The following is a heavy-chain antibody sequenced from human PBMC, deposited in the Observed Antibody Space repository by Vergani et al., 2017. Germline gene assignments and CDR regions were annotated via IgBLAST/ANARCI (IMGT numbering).Heavy chain of an antibody. CDR3: SRPALGSGGDY. CDR1: GFTFSGSA. Sequence: EVQLEESGGGLVLPGRSLRLSCAASGFTFSGSAMHWVRQASGKGLEWVGRIRGKANSYATAYAASVKDRFTISRDDSKNTAYLQMNSLKTEDTAVYYCSRPALGSGGDYWGQGTLVTVSS. CDR2: IRGKANSYAT. J-gene: IGHJ4*02. V-gene: IGHV3-73*01. D-gene: IGHD3-10*01.